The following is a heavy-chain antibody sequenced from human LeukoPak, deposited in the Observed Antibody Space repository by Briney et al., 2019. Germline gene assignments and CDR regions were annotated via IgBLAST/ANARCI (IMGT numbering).Heavy chain of an antibody. CDR3: LPDAFDI. CDR1: GFTFSNFE. CDR2: ISGSGSAI. V-gene: IGHV3-48*03. Sequence: GGSLRLSCAASGFTFSNFEMTWVRQAPEKGLELVSYISGSGSAIYYADSVKGRFTISRDNAKNSLYLQMNSLRAEDTAVYYCLPDAFDIWGQGTMVTVSS. J-gene: IGHJ3*02.